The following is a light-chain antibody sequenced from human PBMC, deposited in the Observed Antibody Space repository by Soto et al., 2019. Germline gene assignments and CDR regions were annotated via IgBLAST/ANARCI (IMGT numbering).Light chain of an antibody. CDR1: SSNIGSNT. J-gene: IGLJ1*01. V-gene: IGLV1-44*01. Sequence: QSVLTQPPSASGTPGQRVTISSSGSSSNIGSNTVNWYQQLPGTAPKLLIYSNNQRPSGVPDRFSGSKSGTSASLAISGLQSEDEADYYCATWDDSLNGPVFGTGTKVTVL. CDR2: SNN. CDR3: ATWDDSLNGPV.